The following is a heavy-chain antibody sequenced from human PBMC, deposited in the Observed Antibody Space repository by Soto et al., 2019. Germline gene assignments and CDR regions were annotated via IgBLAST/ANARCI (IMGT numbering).Heavy chain of an antibody. J-gene: IGHJ5*02. Sequence: PSETMSLTCTVSGDSISSSSYYWGWIRQPPGKGLEWIGTIYYSGSTYYNPSLKSRVTLSVDTSKNQFPLNLSSVTAADTAVYYCASQPLWLRGSGPYLRLSWFDAWGQGTLVTVSS. CDR1: GDSISSSSYY. CDR2: IYYSGST. D-gene: IGHD3-10*01. CDR3: ASQPLWLRGSGPYLRLSWFDA. V-gene: IGHV4-39*01.